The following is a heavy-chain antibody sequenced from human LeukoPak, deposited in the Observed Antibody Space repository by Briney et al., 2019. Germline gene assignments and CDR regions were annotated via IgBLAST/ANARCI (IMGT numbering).Heavy chain of an antibody. J-gene: IGHJ4*02. D-gene: IGHD5-12*01. CDR2: INQDGSEE. CDR1: GFTFSNYC. V-gene: IGHV3-7*01. CDR3: VRDGGVSGYDLLDY. Sequence: AESLSLSCPASGFTFSNYCMTWVRQAPGKGLEWESHINQDGSEEHYMDSAKARFTISRDNAKNSLSLQMNSLRAEDTAVYYCVRDGGVSGYDLLDYWGQGTLVTVSS.